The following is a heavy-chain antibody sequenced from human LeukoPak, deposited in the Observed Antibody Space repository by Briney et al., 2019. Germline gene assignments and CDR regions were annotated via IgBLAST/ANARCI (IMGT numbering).Heavy chain of an antibody. CDR2: IYGGGTT. Sequence: GGSLRLSCAASGFPVSDKFMNWVRQAPGRGLEWVSVIYGGGTTNYADSVKGRFTISRDNSENTLYLQMNSLRVEDTAVYYCARDTPTVGTRYFGYWGQGTLVTVSS. CDR1: GFPVSDKF. J-gene: IGHJ4*02. CDR3: ARDTPTVGTRYFGY. D-gene: IGHD6-13*01. V-gene: IGHV3-66*01.